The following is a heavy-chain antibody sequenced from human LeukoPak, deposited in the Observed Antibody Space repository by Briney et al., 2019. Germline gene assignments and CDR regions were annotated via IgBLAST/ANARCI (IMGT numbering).Heavy chain of an antibody. D-gene: IGHD2/OR15-2a*01. CDR3: ARWYCSSTTCYHMDV. V-gene: IGHV4-34*01. J-gene: IGHJ6*03. CDR1: GGSISSYY. CDR2: INHSGST. Sequence: PSETLSLTCTVSGGSISSYYWSWIRQPPGKGLEWIGEINHSGSTNYNPSLKSRVTISVDTSKNQFSLNLSSVTAADTAVYYCARWYCSSTTCYHMDVWGKGTTVTVSS.